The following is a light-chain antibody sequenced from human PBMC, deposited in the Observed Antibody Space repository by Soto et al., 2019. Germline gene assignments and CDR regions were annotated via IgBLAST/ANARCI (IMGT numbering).Light chain of an antibody. Sequence: QSALTQPRSVSGSPGQSVTISCTGSTSDVGYYNYVSWYQQHPGKAPKLMIYDVTKRPSGVPDRFSGSKSGNTASLTISGLQAEDEAAYYCCSYAGSYTFYVFGSGTK. V-gene: IGLV2-11*01. CDR3: CSYAGSYTFYV. J-gene: IGLJ1*01. CDR1: TSDVGYYNY. CDR2: DVT.